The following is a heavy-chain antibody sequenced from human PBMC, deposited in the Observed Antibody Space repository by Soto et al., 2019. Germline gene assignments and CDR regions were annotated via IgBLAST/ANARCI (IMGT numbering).Heavy chain of an antibody. V-gene: IGHV1-69*10. Sequence: SVKVSCKTSGDNFKKNVFTWVRQAPGQGLEWMGGTIPALGKTHYIEKFQGRVTINADDATRTVYMEVRDLTSEDTAIYYCARGPFRPSAMDVWGQGTTVTVSS. D-gene: IGHD3-10*01. CDR1: GDNFKKNV. CDR3: ARGPFRPSAMDV. J-gene: IGHJ6*02. CDR2: TIPALGKT.